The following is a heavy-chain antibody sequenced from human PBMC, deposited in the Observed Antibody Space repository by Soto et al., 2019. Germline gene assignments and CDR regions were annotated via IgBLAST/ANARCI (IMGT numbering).Heavy chain of an antibody. J-gene: IGHJ4*02. CDR1: GRCMCGYY. Sequence: ASETLSLTCTVSGRCMCGYYWSWIRQPAGERLEWIGRIYTSGTTDFNPSLKGRVTMSVDTSKNQFSLKLTSVTAADTALYYCAREDYYDTGYYVVWGQGTQVTVSS. V-gene: IGHV4-4*07. CDR2: IYTSGTT. D-gene: IGHD3-9*01. CDR3: AREDYYDTGYYVV.